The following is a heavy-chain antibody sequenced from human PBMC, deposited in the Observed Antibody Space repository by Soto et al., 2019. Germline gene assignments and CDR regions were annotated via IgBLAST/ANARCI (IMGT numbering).Heavy chain of an antibody. J-gene: IGHJ6*02. CDR1: GFTFSSYA. CDR3: ARDYDFWSGYSSYYYGMDV. CDR2: ISYDGSNK. Sequence: HPGGSLRLSCAASGFTFSSYAMHWVRQAPGKGLEWVAVISYDGSNKYYADSVKGRFTISRDNSKNTLYLQMNSLRAEDTAVYYCARDYDFWSGYSSYYYGMDVWGQGTTVTVSS. V-gene: IGHV3-30-3*01. D-gene: IGHD3-3*01.